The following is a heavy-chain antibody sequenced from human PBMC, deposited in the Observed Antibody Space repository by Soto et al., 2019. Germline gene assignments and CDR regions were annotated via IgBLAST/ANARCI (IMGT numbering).Heavy chain of an antibody. CDR3: ARQGGYVYFDY. V-gene: IGHV4-59*08. J-gene: IGHJ4*02. D-gene: IGHD3-16*01. Sequence: SETLSLTCTVSGASISSYYWSWIRQPPGKGLEWIGYIYYSGSTKYNPSLKSRVTISVDTSKNQFSLKVSSVTAADTAVYYCARQGGYVYFDYWGQGPLVTVSS. CDR1: GASISSYY. CDR2: IYYSGST.